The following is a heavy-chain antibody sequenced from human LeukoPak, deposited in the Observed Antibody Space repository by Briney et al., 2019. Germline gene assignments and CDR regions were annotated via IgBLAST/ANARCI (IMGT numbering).Heavy chain of an antibody. Sequence: GGSLRLSCAASGFIFSSYWMSWVRQAPGKGLEWVANIKQDGSEKYYVDSVKGRFTISRDNAKNSLYLQMNSLRAEDTAVYYCARCYYDSSGCHWGQGTLVTVSS. D-gene: IGHD3-22*01. J-gene: IGHJ4*02. CDR3: ARCYYDSSGCH. CDR2: IKQDGSEK. V-gene: IGHV3-7*01. CDR1: GFIFSSYW.